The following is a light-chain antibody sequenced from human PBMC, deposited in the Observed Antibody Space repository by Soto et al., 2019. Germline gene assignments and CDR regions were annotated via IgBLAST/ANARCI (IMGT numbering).Light chain of an antibody. J-gene: IGKJ1*01. V-gene: IGKV4-1*01. CDR1: QSVLYNSNNKNY. CDR3: HQYHNYPRA. Sequence: DIVMTPSPDSLTVSLGARATINCKSSQSVLYNSNNKNYVAWYQKKPGQPPKLLIYSASTRESGVPDRFSGSGSGTDFTFTISSLQADDVAVYYCHQYHNYPRAFGQGTKVDIK. CDR2: SAS.